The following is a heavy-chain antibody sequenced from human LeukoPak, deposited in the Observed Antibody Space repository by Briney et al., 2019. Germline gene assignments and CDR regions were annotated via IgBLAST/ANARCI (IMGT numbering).Heavy chain of an antibody. V-gene: IGHV1-69*13. CDR3: ARDSGSKQLVRRYYYYGMDV. D-gene: IGHD6-6*01. CDR2: IIPIFGTA. CDR1: GGTFSSYG. J-gene: IGHJ6*02. Sequence: SVKVSCKASGGTFSSYGISWVRQAPGHGLEWMGGIIPIFGTANYAQKFQGRVTITADESTSTAYMELSSLRSEDTAVYYCARDSGSKQLVRRYYYYGMDVWGQGTTVTVSS.